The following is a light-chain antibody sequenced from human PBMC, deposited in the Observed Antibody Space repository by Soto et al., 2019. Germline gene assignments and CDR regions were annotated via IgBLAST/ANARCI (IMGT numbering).Light chain of an antibody. CDR1: QSVSGW. V-gene: IGKV1-5*01. J-gene: IGKJ1*01. CDR3: QLYNTYSGT. CDR2: DAS. Sequence: DIQMNQSPSTLSASVGDTVTITCRASQSVSGWLAWYQQKQGKAPKLXIYDASALQRGVPSRFSGSGSGTECILTISSLQPDDFETYYCQLYNTYSGTFGQGTQV.